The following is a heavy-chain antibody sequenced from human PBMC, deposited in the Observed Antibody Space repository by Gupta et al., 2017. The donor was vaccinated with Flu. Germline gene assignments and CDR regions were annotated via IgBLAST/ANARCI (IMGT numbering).Heavy chain of an antibody. V-gene: IGHV3-33*01. CDR3: ARDREDYGAAYYYYYYMDV. J-gene: IGHJ6*03. CDR2: IWYDGSNK. D-gene: IGHD4-17*01. Sequence: QVQLVESGGGVVQPGRSLRLSCAAPGFTFSSYGMHWVRQAPGKGLEWVAVIWYDGSNKYYADSVKGRFTISRDNSKNTLYLQMNSLRAEDTAVYYCARDREDYGAAYYYYYYMDVWGKGTTVTVSS. CDR1: GFTFSSYG.